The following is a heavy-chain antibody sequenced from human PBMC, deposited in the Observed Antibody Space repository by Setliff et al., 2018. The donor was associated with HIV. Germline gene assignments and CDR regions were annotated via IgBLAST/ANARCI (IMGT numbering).Heavy chain of an antibody. CDR2: MNTDGSST. Sequence: PGEPLKISCAASGFTFSSYWMHWVRQAPGKGLVWVFGMNTDGSSTRYADSVKGRFTISRDNAKNMLYLQMNSLSADDTAVYYCVRGSGYYYFDNWGQGALVTVSS. V-gene: IGHV3-74*01. CDR1: GFTFSSYW. J-gene: IGHJ4*02. CDR3: VRGSGYYYFDN. D-gene: IGHD3-22*01.